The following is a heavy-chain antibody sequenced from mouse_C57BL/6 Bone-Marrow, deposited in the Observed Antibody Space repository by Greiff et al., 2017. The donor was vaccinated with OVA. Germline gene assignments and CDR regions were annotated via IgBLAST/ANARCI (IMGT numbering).Heavy chain of an antibody. Sequence: EVNLVESGGGLVQPGASLRLSCAASGFTFNDYQMSWVRQAPGKAPEWLALIRNKANGYTTEYTASVKGRFTISRDNSPNILYLQMKTLRAEDSATYYCVKAVSSGSSYTWFAYWGQGTLVTVSA. V-gene: IGHV7-4*01. CDR3: VKAVSSGSSYTWFAY. J-gene: IGHJ3*01. D-gene: IGHD1-1*01. CDR1: GFTFNDYQ. CDR2: IRNKANGYTT.